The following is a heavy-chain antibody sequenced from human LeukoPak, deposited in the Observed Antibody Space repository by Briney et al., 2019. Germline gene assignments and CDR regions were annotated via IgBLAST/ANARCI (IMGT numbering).Heavy chain of an antibody. CDR2: ISYDGSNK. J-gene: IGHJ6*02. V-gene: IGHV3-30*03. Sequence: GGSLRLSCAASGFTFSSYGMHWVRQAPGKGLEWVAVISYDGSNKYYADSVKGRFTISRDNAKNTLYLQMNSLRAEDTAVYYCARDAVDTANAVWGQGTTVTVSS. D-gene: IGHD5-18*01. CDR3: ARDAVDTANAV. CDR1: GFTFSSYG.